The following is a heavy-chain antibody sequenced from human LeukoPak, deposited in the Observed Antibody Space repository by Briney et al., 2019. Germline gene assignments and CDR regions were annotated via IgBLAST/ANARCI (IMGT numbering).Heavy chain of an antibody. CDR2: ISTSGSTI. J-gene: IGHJ4*02. Sequence: GGSLRLSCAASGFTFSSYEMNWVRQAPRKGLEWVSYISTSGSTIYYVDSVKGRFTISRDNAKNSLYLQMNSLRAEDTAAYYCARGRDYGSGTHDYWGQGTLVTVSS. CDR3: ARGRDYGSGTHDY. V-gene: IGHV3-48*03. CDR1: GFTFSSYE. D-gene: IGHD3-10*01.